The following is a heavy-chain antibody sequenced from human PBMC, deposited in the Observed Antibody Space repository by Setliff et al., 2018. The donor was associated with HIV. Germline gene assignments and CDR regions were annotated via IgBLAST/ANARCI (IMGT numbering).Heavy chain of an antibody. D-gene: IGHD3-10*01. CDR1: GYSISSGYY. J-gene: IGHJ6*02. CDR3: ARSLSGDYYYGMDV. Sequence: SETLSLTCTVSGYSISSGYYWGWIRQPAGKGLEWIGHIYTSGSTNYNPSLKSRVTISVDTSKNQFSLKLSSVTAADTAVYYCARSLSGDYYYGMDVWGQGTTVTVSS. V-gene: IGHV4-61*09. CDR2: IYTSGST.